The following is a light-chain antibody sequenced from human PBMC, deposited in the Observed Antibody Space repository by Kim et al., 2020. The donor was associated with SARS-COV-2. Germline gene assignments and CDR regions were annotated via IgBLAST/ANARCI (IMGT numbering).Light chain of an antibody. Sequence: ELTQPPSVSVSPGQTASITCSGDKLGDKYACWYQQKPGQSPVLVIYQDSKRPSGIPERFSGSNSGNTATLTISGTQAMDEADYYCQAWDSSTGGVFGGGTQLTVL. J-gene: IGLJ3*02. CDR1: KLGDKY. CDR3: QAWDSSTGGV. V-gene: IGLV3-1*01. CDR2: QDS.